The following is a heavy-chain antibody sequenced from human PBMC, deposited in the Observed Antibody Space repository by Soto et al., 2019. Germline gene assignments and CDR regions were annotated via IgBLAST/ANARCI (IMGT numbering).Heavy chain of an antibody. Sequence: QVQLVESGGGVVQPGRSLRLSCAASGFTFSSYGMHWVRQAPGKGLEWVAVIWYDGSNKYYADSVKGRFTISRDNSKNTLYLQMNSLRAEDTDVYYCARDRQYSSSWLDYWGQGTLVTVSS. D-gene: IGHD6-13*01. V-gene: IGHV3-33*01. J-gene: IGHJ4*02. CDR3: ARDRQYSSSWLDY. CDR2: IWYDGSNK. CDR1: GFTFSSYG.